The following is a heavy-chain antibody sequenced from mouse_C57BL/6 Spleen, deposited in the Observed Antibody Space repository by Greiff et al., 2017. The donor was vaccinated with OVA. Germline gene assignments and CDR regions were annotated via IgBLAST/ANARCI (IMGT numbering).Heavy chain of an antibody. D-gene: IGHD1-1*01. CDR3: ARELGSSQYYFDY. CDR2: IDPSDSYT. V-gene: IGHV1-59*01. Sequence: VQLQQPGAELVRPGTSVKLSCKASGYTFTSYWMHWVKQRPGQGLEWIGVIDPSDSYTNYNQKFKGKATLTVDTSSSTAYMQLSSLTSEDSAVYYCARELGSSQYYFDYWGQGTTLTVSS. CDR1: GYTFTSYW. J-gene: IGHJ2*01.